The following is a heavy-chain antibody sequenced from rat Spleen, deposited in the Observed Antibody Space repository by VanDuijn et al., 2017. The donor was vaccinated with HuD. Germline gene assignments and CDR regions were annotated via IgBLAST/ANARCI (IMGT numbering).Heavy chain of an antibody. Sequence: QVQLMESGPGLVQPSETLSLTCTVSGFSLTSYNVHWVRQPPGKGLEWMGVMWSGGSTDYNSALKSRLSISRDTSKNQVFLKMNSLQSEDTTTYYCASETTEGRGFDYWGQGVMVTVSS. CDR3: ASETTEGRGFDY. CDR1: GFSLTSYN. CDR2: MWSGGST. V-gene: IGHV2-45*01. J-gene: IGHJ2*01. D-gene: IGHD1-11*01.